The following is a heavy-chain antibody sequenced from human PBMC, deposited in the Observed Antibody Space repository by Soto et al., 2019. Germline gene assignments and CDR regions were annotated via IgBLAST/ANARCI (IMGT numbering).Heavy chain of an antibody. V-gene: IGHV3-21*01. Sequence: TGGSLRLSCISSGFTFRTYTMNWVRQAPGKGLEWVSGIRGFSPYTFYAESVKGRFTISRDNAKNSLYLQMNSLRAEDTAVYYCARDRGYDAHDYYYNAMDVWGQGTTVTVSS. D-gene: IGHD2-15*01. CDR2: IRGFSPYT. CDR3: ARDRGYDAHDYYYNAMDV. CDR1: GFTFRTYT. J-gene: IGHJ6*02.